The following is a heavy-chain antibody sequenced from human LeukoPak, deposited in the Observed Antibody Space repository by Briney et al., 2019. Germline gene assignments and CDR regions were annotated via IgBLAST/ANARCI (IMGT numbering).Heavy chain of an antibody. CDR3: ARDHYGSGSYSFLVGY. D-gene: IGHD3-10*01. CDR2: INPNSGGT. V-gene: IGHV1-2*02. J-gene: IGHJ4*02. Sequence: GASVKVSCKASGYTFTGYYMHWVRQAPGQGLEWMGWINPNSGGTNYAQKFQGRVTMTRDTSISTAYMELSRLRSDDTAVYYCARDHYGSGSYSFLVGYWGQGTLVTVSS. CDR1: GYTFTGYY.